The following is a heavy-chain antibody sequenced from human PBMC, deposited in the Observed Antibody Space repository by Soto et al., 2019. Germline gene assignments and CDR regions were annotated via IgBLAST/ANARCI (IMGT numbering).Heavy chain of an antibody. CDR3: ARDLPNSAWAYHFDY. D-gene: IGHD6-19*01. J-gene: IGHJ4*02. V-gene: IGHV3-48*02. CDR1: GFTFSSYS. Sequence: EVKLVESGGGLVQPGGSLRLSCAASGFTFSSYSMNWVRQAPGKGLEWVSYISSSRGTIHYADSVKGRFTISRDDARDLLFLQMNSLRDEDTAVYYCARDLPNSAWAYHFDYWGQGTLVTVSS. CDR2: ISSSRGTI.